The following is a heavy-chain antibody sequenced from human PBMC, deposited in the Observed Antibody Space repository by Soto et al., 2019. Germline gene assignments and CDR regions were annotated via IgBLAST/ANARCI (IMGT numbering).Heavy chain of an antibody. V-gene: IGHV1-58*01. Sequence: SVKVSCKASGFTFTSSAVQWVRQARGQRLEWIGWIVVGSGNTGYAQKFQERVTITRDMSTSTAYMELSSLRSEDTAVYYCGGSGSSAAFYGMDVWGQGTTVTVSS. CDR3: GGSGSSAAFYGMDV. J-gene: IGHJ6*02. CDR2: IVVGSGNT. CDR1: GFTFTSSA. D-gene: IGHD3-10*01.